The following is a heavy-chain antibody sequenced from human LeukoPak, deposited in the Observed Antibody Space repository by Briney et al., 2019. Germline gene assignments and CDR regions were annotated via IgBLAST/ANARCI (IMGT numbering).Heavy chain of an antibody. CDR1: RFSFSSYE. Sequence: GGSLRLSCAASRFSFSSYEMNWVRQAPGKGLEWVSYISSSGGTTYYADSVRGRFTVSRDNAKNSLYLQMNSLRVEDTAVYSCARDCSRTSCYLGIYYYGMDVWGQGTTVTV. CDR3: ARDCSRTSCYLGIYYYGMDV. V-gene: IGHV3-48*03. CDR2: ISSSGGTT. J-gene: IGHJ6*02. D-gene: IGHD2-2*01.